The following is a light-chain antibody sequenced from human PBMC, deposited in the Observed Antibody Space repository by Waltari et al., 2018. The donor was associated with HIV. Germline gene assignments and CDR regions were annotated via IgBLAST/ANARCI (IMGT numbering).Light chain of an antibody. V-gene: IGLV2-14*01. CDR3: SSYTNKYTWV. CDR1: TSDIREYNY. CDR2: EVS. Sequence: QSALTQPASVSGSPGQSITIPCPGTTSDIREYNYVTWFQHNPAEAPKLIIFEVSNRPSGVSTRFSGSKSGNTASLTVSGLQPEDEADYYCSSYTNKYTWVFGGGTKLTVL. J-gene: IGLJ3*02.